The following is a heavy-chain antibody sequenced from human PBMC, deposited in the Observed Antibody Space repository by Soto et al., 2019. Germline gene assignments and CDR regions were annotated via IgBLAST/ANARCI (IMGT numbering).Heavy chain of an antibody. Sequence: GGSLRLSCAASGFTFSDYYMSWIRQAPGKGLEWVSYISSSGSTIYYADSVKGRFTISRDNAKNSLYLQMNSLRAEDTAVYYCARAGSLRDITIFGVVPRFDIWGQGTMVTVSS. CDR1: GFTFSDYY. D-gene: IGHD3-3*01. CDR2: ISSSGSTI. J-gene: IGHJ3*02. CDR3: ARAGSLRDITIFGVVPRFDI. V-gene: IGHV3-11*01.